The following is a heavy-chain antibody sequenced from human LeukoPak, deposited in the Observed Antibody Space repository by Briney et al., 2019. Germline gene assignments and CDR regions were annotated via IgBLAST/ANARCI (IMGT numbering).Heavy chain of an antibody. CDR2: IIPIFGTA. Sequence: SVKVSCKASGGTFSSYAISWVRQAPGQGLEWMGGIIPIFGTANYAQKFQGRVTITTDESTSTAYMELSRLRSDDTAVYYCARDQQWLVRGFDYWGQGTLVTVSS. CDR1: GGTFSSYA. CDR3: ARDQQWLVRGFDY. V-gene: IGHV1-69*05. D-gene: IGHD6-19*01. J-gene: IGHJ4*02.